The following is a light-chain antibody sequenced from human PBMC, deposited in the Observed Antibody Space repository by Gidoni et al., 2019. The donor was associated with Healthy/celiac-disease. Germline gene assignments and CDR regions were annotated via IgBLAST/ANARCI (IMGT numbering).Light chain of an antibody. CDR1: QSVRSSY. V-gene: IGKV3-20*01. Sequence: EIVLTQSPGTLSLSPGERATLSCRASQSVRSSYLAWYQQKPGQAPRLLIYGASSWATGIPDRFSGSGSGTDFTLSISRLEPEDFAVYYCQQYGSSETFGQGTKVEIK. CDR2: GAS. CDR3: QQYGSSET. J-gene: IGKJ1*01.